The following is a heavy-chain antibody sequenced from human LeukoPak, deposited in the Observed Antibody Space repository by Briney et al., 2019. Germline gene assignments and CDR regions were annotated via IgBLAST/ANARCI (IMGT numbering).Heavy chain of an antibody. V-gene: IGHV3-53*01. D-gene: IGHD3-22*01. Sequence: GGSLRLSCAASGFTVSSNYMSWVRQAPGKGLEWVSVIYSGGSTYYADSVKGRFTISRDNSKNTLYLQMNSLRAEDTAVYYCASQVLGDSSGYYDYGMDVWGQGTTVTVSS. CDR1: GFTVSSNY. J-gene: IGHJ6*02. CDR3: ASQVLGDSSGYYDYGMDV. CDR2: IYSGGST.